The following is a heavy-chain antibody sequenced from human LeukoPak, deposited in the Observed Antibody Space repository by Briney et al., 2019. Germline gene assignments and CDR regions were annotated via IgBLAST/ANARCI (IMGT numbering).Heavy chain of an antibody. CDR2: INHSGST. Sequence: SSETLSLTCAVYGGSFSGYYWSWIRQPPGKGLEWIGEINHSGSTNYNPSLKSRVTISVDTSKNQFSLKLSSVTAADTAVYYCARDLVVPAAQSPFNYYYYYMDVWGKGTTVTVSS. D-gene: IGHD2-2*01. J-gene: IGHJ6*03. CDR1: GGSFSGYY. CDR3: ARDLVVPAAQSPFNYYYYYMDV. V-gene: IGHV4-34*01.